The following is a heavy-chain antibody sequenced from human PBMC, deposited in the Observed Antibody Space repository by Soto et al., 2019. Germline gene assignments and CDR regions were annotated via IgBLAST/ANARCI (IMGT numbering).Heavy chain of an antibody. CDR2: INPAGGRT. D-gene: IGHD6-19*01. J-gene: IGHJ4*02. V-gene: IGHV1-46*01. Sequence: QVQLVQSGAEVKKPGASVKISCKASGYTFTSYYMHWVRQAPGQGLEWMGLINPAGGRTSYAQELHGRVTVTRDTSTSTVYMELSSLRSDDTAVYYCARGLAVAYSPAHLWGQGTLVTVSS. CDR1: GYTFTSYY. CDR3: ARGLAVAYSPAHL.